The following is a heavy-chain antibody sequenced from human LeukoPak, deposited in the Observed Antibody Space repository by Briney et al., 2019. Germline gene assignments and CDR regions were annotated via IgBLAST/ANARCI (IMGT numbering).Heavy chain of an antibody. D-gene: IGHD2-2*01. CDR2: IKQDGSER. J-gene: IGHJ6*03. V-gene: IGHV3-7*03. CDR3: ARTPPPTSRYYYYFDV. Sequence: GGSLRLSCAASGFTFSSYWMSWVRQAPGKGLEWVATIKQDGSERYYVDSVKGRFTISRDNAQNSLSLQMNSLRAEDTALYYCARTPPPTSRYYYYFDVWGKGTTVTISS. CDR1: GFTFSSYW.